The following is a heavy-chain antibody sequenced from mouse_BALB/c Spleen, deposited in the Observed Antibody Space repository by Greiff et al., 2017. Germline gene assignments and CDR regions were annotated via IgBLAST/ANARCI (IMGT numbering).Heavy chain of an antibody. V-gene: IGHV1S22*01. CDR1: GYTFTSYW. Sequence: LQQPGSELVRPGASVKLSCKASGYTFTSYWMHWVKQRPGQGLEWIGNIYPGSGSTNYDEKFKSKATLTVDTSSSTAYMQLSSLTSEDSAVYYCTRSRDYWGQGTTRTVAS. J-gene: IGHJ2*01. CDR3: TRSRDY. CDR2: IYPGSGST.